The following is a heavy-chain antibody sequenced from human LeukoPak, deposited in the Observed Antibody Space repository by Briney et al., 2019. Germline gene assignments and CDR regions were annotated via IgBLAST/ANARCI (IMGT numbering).Heavy chain of an antibody. Sequence: GGSLRLSCAASGFTFSCYAMSWVRQAPGKGLEWVSTISGSGGGTFYADSVKGRFTISRDNSKNTLYLQMNSLRAEDTAVYYCAKGVSSSWTFDYWGKATLVTVSS. CDR1: GFTFSCYA. CDR2: ISGSGGGT. V-gene: IGHV3-23*01. D-gene: IGHD6-13*01. J-gene: IGHJ4*02. CDR3: AKGVSSSWTFDY.